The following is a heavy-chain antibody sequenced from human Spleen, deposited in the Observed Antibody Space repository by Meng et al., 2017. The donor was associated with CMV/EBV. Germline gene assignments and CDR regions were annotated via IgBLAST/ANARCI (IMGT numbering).Heavy chain of an antibody. CDR3: ASPTSPYYHYGMYV. J-gene: IGHJ6*02. V-gene: IGHV1-2*02. CDR2: INPNSGGT. CDR1: EYTFTGYY. D-gene: IGHD6-6*01. Sequence: ASVKVSCKASEYTFTGYYMHWVRQVPGQGLGWMGWINPNSGGTNYAQKFQGRVTLTRDTSISTAYMELSSMRSDDTAVYYCASPTSPYYHYGMYVWGQGTTVTVSS.